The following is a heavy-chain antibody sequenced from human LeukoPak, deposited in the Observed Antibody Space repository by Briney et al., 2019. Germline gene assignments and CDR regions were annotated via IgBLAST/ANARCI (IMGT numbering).Heavy chain of an antibody. CDR2: IKQDGSEK. V-gene: IGHV3-7*04. J-gene: IGHJ4*01. CDR1: GFVFSSNW. D-gene: IGHD4-23*01. CDR3: ARGLRWVDY. Sequence: PGGSLRLSCAASGFVFSSNWMTWVRQAPGKGLEWVANIKQDGSEKYYVDSVKGRFTISRDNAKNSLYLQMNSLRAEDTAVYYCARGLRWVDYWGQEPWSPSPQ.